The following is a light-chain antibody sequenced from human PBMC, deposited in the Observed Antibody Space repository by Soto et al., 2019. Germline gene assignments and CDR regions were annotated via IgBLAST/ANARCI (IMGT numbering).Light chain of an antibody. V-gene: IGKV3-11*01. CDR2: DAS. CDR1: QSVSSY. Sequence: EIVLTQSPATLSLSPGERATLSCRASQSVSSYLAWYQQKPGQAPRLLIYDASNRATGIPARFSGGGSGTDFPLTISSLEPEDFAVYYCQQRSKWPPATFGQGTKLELK. J-gene: IGKJ2*01. CDR3: QQRSKWPPAT.